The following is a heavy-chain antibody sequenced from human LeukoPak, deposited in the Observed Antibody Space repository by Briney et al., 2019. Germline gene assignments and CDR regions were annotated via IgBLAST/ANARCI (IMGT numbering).Heavy chain of an antibody. Sequence: GESLRLSCAASGFIFSSFGMHWVRQAPGKGLEWVAFIQDDESNKFYADSVKGRFTISRDNSKNTLFLQMNSLRPEDTAPYYCAKQMVERPHYYYMDVWGKGTTVTVSS. D-gene: IGHD2-15*01. J-gene: IGHJ6*03. CDR1: GFIFSSFG. CDR2: IQDDESNK. V-gene: IGHV3-30*02. CDR3: AKQMVERPHYYYMDV.